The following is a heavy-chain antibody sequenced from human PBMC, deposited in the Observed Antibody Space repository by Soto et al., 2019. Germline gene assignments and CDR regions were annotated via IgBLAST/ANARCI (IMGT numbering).Heavy chain of an antibody. CDR2: INSGGSTT. D-gene: IGHD3-22*01. V-gene: IGHV3-74*01. CDR3: VRGASGYYYVDS. CDR1: GFTFSSHW. J-gene: IGHJ4*02. Sequence: EVQLVESGGGLVQPGGSLRLSCAASGFTFSSHWIHWVRQAPGKGLVWVSRINSGGSTTDYADSVKGRFTISRDNAKNTLYLQMNGLRGEDTAVYHCVRGASGYYYVDSCGQGTLVTVSS.